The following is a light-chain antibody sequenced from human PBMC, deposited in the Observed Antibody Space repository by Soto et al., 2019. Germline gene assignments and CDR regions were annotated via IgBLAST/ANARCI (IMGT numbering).Light chain of an antibody. CDR2: GAS. CDR1: QNVDSNY. J-gene: IGKJ1*01. V-gene: IGKV3-20*01. CDR3: QQYGSLSWT. Sequence: SPGGRAPLSCSASQNVDSNYLAWYQQKPGQAPRIIIFGASGRATGIPDRFSGSGSGTDFTLTISRLEPEDFAVYYCQQYGSLSWTFGQGTKVDIK.